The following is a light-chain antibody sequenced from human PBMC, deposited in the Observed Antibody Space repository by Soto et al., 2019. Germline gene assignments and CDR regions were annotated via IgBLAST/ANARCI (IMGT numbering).Light chain of an antibody. J-gene: IGKJ2*01. V-gene: IGKV3-15*01. CDR3: QQDNNWPPFT. CDR2: GAS. Sequence: EIVMTQSPATLSVSPGERATLSCRASQSVNSNLAWDQQKPGQAPRLLIYGASTRPTGSPARFGGSGSGTEYTLTISSMQSEDFAVYYCQQDNNWPPFTFGQGTKLEIK. CDR1: QSVNSN.